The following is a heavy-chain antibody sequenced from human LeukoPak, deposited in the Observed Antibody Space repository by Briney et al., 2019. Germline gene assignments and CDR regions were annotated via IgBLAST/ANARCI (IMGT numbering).Heavy chain of an antibody. J-gene: IGHJ4*02. Sequence: GASVKVSCKASGYTFTGYYMHWVRQAPGQGLEWMGRINPNSGGTNYAQKFQGRVTMTRDTSISTAYMELSRPRSDDTAVYYCARVGWRWLQFPDYWGQGTLVTVSS. D-gene: IGHD5-24*01. CDR2: INPNSGGT. CDR1: GYTFTGYY. CDR3: ARVGWRWLQFPDY. V-gene: IGHV1-2*06.